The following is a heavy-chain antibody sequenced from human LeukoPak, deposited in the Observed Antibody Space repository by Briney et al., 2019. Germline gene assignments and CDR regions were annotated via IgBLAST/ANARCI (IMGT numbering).Heavy chain of an antibody. J-gene: IGHJ4*02. CDR3: AKGNGYSYGRYYFDY. D-gene: IGHD5-18*01. CDR1: GFTFSSYA. Sequence: TGGSLRLSCAASGFTFSSYAMGGVRQAPGKGLEWVSAITARGCNTYYADSVKGRFTISRDNSKNTLYLQVNSLRAEDTAVYYCAKGNGYSYGRYYFDYWGQGTLVTVSS. CDR2: ITARGCNT. V-gene: IGHV3-23*01.